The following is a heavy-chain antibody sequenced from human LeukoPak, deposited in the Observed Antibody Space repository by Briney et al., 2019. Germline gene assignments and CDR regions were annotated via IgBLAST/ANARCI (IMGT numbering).Heavy chain of an antibody. Sequence: SETLSLTCAVYGGSFSGYYWSWIRQPPGKGLEWIGEINHSGSTDYNPSLKSRVTISIDKSKNHFSLKLTSVTAADTAIYYCARDSYNWNVDAFDPWGQGTLVTVSS. V-gene: IGHV4-34*01. J-gene: IGHJ5*02. D-gene: IGHD1-20*01. CDR3: ARDSYNWNVDAFDP. CDR1: GGSFSGYY. CDR2: INHSGST.